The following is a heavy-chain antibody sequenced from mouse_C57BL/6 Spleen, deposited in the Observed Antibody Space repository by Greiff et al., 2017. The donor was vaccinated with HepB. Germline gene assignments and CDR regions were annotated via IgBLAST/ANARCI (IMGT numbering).Heavy chain of an antibody. J-gene: IGHJ2*01. CDR2: IYPGDGDT. CDR3: ARTGLDY. CDR1: GYAFSSSW. Sequence: VQLQQSGPELVKPGASVKISCKASGYAFSSSWMNWVKQRPGKGLEWIGRIYPGDGDTNYNGKFKGKATLTADKSSSTAYMQLSSLTSEDSAVYFCARTGLDYWGQSTTLTVSS. D-gene: IGHD4-1*01. V-gene: IGHV1-82*01.